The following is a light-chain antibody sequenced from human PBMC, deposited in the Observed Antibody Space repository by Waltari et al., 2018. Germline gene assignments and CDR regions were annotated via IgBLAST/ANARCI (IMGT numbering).Light chain of an antibody. J-gene: IGLJ2*01. CDR1: SRDVGRDRF. V-gene: IGLV2-23*01. CDR2: GGS. Sequence: QSALTQPAPVSGPPGQSITISRTANSRDVGRDRFVPWYHQHPGKAPKLTIYGGSQRPSGISNRFSGSKSGNTASLTISGLRAEDEADYYCCSYAGSSPHVVFGGGTKLTVL. CDR3: CSYAGSSPHVV.